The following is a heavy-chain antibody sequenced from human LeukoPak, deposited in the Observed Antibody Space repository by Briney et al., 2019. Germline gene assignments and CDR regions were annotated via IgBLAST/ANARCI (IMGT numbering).Heavy chain of an antibody. Sequence: PGGSLTLSCAASGFTFSSYGMHWVRQAPGKGLVWVAIIWYDGSNKYYADSVKGRFTISRDNSKNTLYLQINSLRAEYTAVYYCARDHSSYFDYWGQGTLVTVSS. CDR1: GFTFSSYG. J-gene: IGHJ4*02. V-gene: IGHV3-33*01. CDR2: IWYDGSNK. CDR3: ARDHSSYFDY.